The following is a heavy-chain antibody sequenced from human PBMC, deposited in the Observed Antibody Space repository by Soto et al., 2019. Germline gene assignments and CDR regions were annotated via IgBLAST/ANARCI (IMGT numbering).Heavy chain of an antibody. CDR2: ISYDGSNK. V-gene: IGHV3-30*18. CDR1: GFTFSSYG. J-gene: IGHJ6*02. Sequence: TGGSLRLSCAASGFTFSSYGMHWVRQAPGKGLEWVAVISYDGSNKYYADSVKGRFTISRDNSKNTLYLQMNSLRAEDTAVYYCAKGRVDTAMLYYYGMDVWGQGTTVTVSS. D-gene: IGHD5-18*01. CDR3: AKGRVDTAMLYYYGMDV.